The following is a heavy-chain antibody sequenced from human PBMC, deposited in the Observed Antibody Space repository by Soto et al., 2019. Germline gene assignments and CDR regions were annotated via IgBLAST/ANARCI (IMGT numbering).Heavy chain of an antibody. D-gene: IGHD6-19*01. CDR1: GFTFSSYG. V-gene: IGHV3-33*01. Sequence: GGSLRLSCAASGFTFSSYGMHWVRQAPGKGLEWVAVIWYDGSNKYYADSVKGRFTISRDNSKNTLYLQMNSLRAEDTAVYYCARLHSSGWYGLDYWGQGTLVTVSS. CDR3: ARLHSSGWYGLDY. J-gene: IGHJ4*02. CDR2: IWYDGSNK.